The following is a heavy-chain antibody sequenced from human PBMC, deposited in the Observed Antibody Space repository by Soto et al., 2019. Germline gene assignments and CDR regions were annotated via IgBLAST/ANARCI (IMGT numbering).Heavy chain of an antibody. Sequence: EVQLVESGGGLVKPGGSLRLSCAASGFTFSSYSMNWVRQAPGKGLEWVSSISSSSSYIYYADSVKGRFTISRDNAKNSLYLQMNSLRAEDTAVYYCARPIAVAAGDWFDPGAREPWSPSPQ. V-gene: IGHV3-21*01. D-gene: IGHD6-19*01. J-gene: IGHJ5*02. CDR1: GFTFSSYS. CDR3: ARPIAVAAGDWFDP. CDR2: ISSSSSYI.